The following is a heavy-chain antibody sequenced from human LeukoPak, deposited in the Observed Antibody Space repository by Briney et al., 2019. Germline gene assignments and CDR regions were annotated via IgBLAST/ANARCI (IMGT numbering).Heavy chain of an antibody. D-gene: IGHD5-24*01. CDR3: ARDSRDGYNWDYYYYMDV. J-gene: IGHJ6*03. CDR2: IIPIFGTA. Sequence: GASVKVSCKASGGTFSSYAISWVRQAPGQGLEWMGGIIPIFGTANYAQKFQGRVTITADESTSTAYMELSSLRSEDTAVYYCARDSRDGYNWDYYYYMDVWGKGTTVTISS. V-gene: IGHV1-69*13. CDR1: GGTFSSYA.